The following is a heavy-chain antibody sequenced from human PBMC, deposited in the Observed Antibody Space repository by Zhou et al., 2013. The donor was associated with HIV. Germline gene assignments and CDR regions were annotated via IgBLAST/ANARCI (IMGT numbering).Heavy chain of an antibody. J-gene: IGHJ3*02. D-gene: IGHD6-13*01. V-gene: IGHV1-18*04. CDR3: ATEKLVGLVDAFDI. Sequence: QVQLVQSGAEVKKPGASVKVSCKASGYTFTSYYMHWVRQAPGQGLEWMGWISAYNGDTNYAQKFQGRVTMTTDTSTNTVYMGLRSLRSDDTAVYYCATEKLVGLVDAFDIWGQGTMVTVSS. CDR1: GYTFTSYY. CDR2: ISAYNGDT.